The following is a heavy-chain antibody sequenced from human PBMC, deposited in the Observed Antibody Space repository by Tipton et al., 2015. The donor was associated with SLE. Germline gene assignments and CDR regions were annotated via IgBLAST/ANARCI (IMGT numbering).Heavy chain of an antibody. D-gene: IGHD6-19*01. CDR3: ARGQEVAATDHYYYMDV. CDR2: IYDSGST. J-gene: IGHJ6*03. V-gene: IGHV4-59*01. Sequence: TLSLTCSVSGDSISDYYWNWIRQPPGKGLEWIGFIYDSGSTNNNPSHKSRVRISLDTSKNQVSLKVTSVTPADTATYFCARGQEVAATDHYYYMDVWGKGTTVTVSS. CDR1: GDSISDYY.